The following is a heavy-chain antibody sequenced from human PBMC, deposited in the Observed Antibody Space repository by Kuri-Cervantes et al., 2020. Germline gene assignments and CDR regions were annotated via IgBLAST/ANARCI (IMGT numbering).Heavy chain of an antibody. CDR2: INPNSGGT. V-gene: IGHV1-2*02. Sequence: GGSLRLSCAASGFTFSSYGMHWVRQAPGQGLEWMGWINPNSGGTNYAQKFQGRVTMTRDTSISTAYMELSRLRSDDTAVYYCARDQYYYGSGSYYSYDAFDIWGQGTMVTVSS. CDR3: ARDQYYYGSGSYYSYDAFDI. D-gene: IGHD3-10*01. CDR1: GFTFSSYG. J-gene: IGHJ3*02.